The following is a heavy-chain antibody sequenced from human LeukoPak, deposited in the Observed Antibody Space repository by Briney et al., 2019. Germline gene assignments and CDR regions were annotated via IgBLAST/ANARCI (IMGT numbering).Heavy chain of an antibody. V-gene: IGHV3-74*01. CDR2: INSDGSST. CDR3: AGGWFGSSPAL. D-gene: IGHD6-13*01. Sequence: GGSLRLSCAASGFTSSSYWMHWVRQAPGKGLVWVSRINSDGSSTSYADSVKGRFTISRDNAKNTLYLQMNSLRAEDTAVYYCAGGWFGSSPALWGQGTLVTVSS. J-gene: IGHJ4*02. CDR1: GFTSSSYW.